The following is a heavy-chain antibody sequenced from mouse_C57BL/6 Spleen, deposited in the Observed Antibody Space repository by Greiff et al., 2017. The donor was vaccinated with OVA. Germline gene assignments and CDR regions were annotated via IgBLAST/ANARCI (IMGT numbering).Heavy chain of an antibody. CDR2: INPNYGTT. CDR3: ARSGLLSHWYFDV. D-gene: IGHD3-1*01. CDR1: GYSFTDYN. V-gene: IGHV1-39*01. Sequence: EVKLMESGPELVKPGASVKISCKASGYSFTDYNLNWVKQSNGKSLEWIGVINPNYGTTSYNQKFKGKATLNVDQSSSTAYMQLNSLTSEYSAVYDCARSGLLSHWYFDVWGTGTTVTVSS. J-gene: IGHJ1*03.